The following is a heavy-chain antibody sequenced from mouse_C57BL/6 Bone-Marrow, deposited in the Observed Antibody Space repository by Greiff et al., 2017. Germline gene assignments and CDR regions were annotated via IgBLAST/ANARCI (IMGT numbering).Heavy chain of an antibody. CDR2: IDPNRGGT. CDR3: ARWGYYGSSSFAY. D-gene: IGHD1-1*01. CDR1: GYTFTSYW. Sequence: QVQLQQPGAELVKPGASVKLSCKASGYTFTSYWMHWVKQRPGRGLEWIGRIDPNRGGTKYNEKFKSKATLTVDNPSSTAYMQHSDLTSEDSAVYYCARWGYYGSSSFAYWGQGTLVTVSA. J-gene: IGHJ3*01. V-gene: IGHV1-72*01.